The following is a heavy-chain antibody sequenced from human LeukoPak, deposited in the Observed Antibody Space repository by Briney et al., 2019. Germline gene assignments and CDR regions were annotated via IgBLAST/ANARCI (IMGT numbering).Heavy chain of an antibody. V-gene: IGHV5-51*01. CDR1: GYSFTNYW. D-gene: IGHD2-2*02. J-gene: IGHJ4*02. CDR3: ARLYCSSASCYTGSSYYFDY. Sequence: GESLKISCKGSGYSFTNYWIAWVRQMPGKRLEWMGIIYPGYSDTRYSPSFQGQVTISADRYISTAYLQWSSLKASDIAMYYCARLYCSSASCYTGSSYYFDYWGQGTLVTVSS. CDR2: IYPGYSDT.